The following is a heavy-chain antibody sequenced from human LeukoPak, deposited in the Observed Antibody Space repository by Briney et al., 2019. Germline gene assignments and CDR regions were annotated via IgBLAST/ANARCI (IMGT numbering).Heavy chain of an antibody. Sequence: GGSLRLSCAASGFTFSTYAMHWVRQAPGKGLEWVAVISYDGSSKYYADSVKGRFTISRDNSKNTLYLQMNSLTAEDTAAYYCASHIAASGFPFDYWGQGTLVTVSS. CDR2: ISYDGSSK. J-gene: IGHJ4*02. D-gene: IGHD6-13*01. CDR3: ASHIAASGFPFDY. CDR1: GFTFSTYA. V-gene: IGHV3-30-3*01.